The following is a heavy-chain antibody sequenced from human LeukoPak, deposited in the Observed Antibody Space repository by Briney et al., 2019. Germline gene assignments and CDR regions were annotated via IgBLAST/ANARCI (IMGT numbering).Heavy chain of an antibody. CDR1: GGSISSYY. CDR3: AKDAYYYDSSGYSFDY. D-gene: IGHD3-22*01. Sequence: PSETLSLTCTVSGGSISSYYWSWIRQPPGKGLEWIGYIYTSGSTNYNPSLKSRVTMSVDTSKNQFSLKLSSVTAADTAVYYCAKDAYYYDSSGYSFDYWGQGTLVTVSS. CDR2: IYTSGST. V-gene: IGHV4-4*08. J-gene: IGHJ4*02.